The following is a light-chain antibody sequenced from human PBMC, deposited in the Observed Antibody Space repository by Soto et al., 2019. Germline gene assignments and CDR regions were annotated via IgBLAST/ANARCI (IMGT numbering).Light chain of an antibody. CDR2: KAS. CDR3: HQHNSYPWT. CDR1: QSADIW. V-gene: IGKV1-5*03. J-gene: IGKJ1*01. Sequence: DIQVTQSPCTLSASVGDRVTITCRPSQSADIWLAWYQQKPGKAPKLLIKKASSLESGVPSRFSGSGSGTEFTLTISSLQPDDSATYYCHQHNSYPWTFGQGIKVEI.